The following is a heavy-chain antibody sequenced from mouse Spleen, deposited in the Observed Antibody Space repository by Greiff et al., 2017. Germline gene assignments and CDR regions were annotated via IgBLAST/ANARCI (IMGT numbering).Heavy chain of an antibody. D-gene: IGHD2-12*01. J-gene: IGHJ2*01. CDR3: ARKGYNYASHFFDY. CDR2: IYPDSDGA. CDR1: GYTFTSYW. Sequence: QVQLQQPGAELVKPGASVKMSCKASGYTFTSYWLTWVKQRPGQGLEWIGDIYPDSDGAYFNKKFRGKATLTVDTSSSTAYMQLSSLTSEDSAVYYCARKGYNYASHFFDYWGQGTTLTVSS. V-gene: IGHV1-55*01.